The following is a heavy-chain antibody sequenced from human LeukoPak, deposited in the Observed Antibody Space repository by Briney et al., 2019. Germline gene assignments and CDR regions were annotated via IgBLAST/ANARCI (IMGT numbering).Heavy chain of an antibody. Sequence: SVKVSCKASGGTFSSYAISWVRQAPGQGLEWMGGIIPIFGTANCAQKFQGRVTITADESTSTAYMELSSVTAADTAVYYCARGRGYYYDTPFDYWGQGTLVTVSS. J-gene: IGHJ4*02. CDR2: IIPIFGTA. V-gene: IGHV1-69*13. D-gene: IGHD3-22*01. CDR1: GGTFSSYA. CDR3: ARGRGYYYDTPFDY.